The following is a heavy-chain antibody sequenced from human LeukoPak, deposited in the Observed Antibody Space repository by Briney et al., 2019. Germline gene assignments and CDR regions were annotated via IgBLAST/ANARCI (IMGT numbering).Heavy chain of an antibody. Sequence: PGGSLRLSCAAPGFTASSTSMSWVRQAPGKGLEWVSVIYSGGSTYYAASVKGRFTISRDNSKNTLYLQMNSLRAEDTGVYYCAREQYYYERSGYYWQDYGGQGTLVTVSS. CDR3: AREQYYYERSGYYWQDY. V-gene: IGHV3-66*01. CDR1: GFTASSTS. D-gene: IGHD3-22*01. CDR2: IYSGGST. J-gene: IGHJ4*02.